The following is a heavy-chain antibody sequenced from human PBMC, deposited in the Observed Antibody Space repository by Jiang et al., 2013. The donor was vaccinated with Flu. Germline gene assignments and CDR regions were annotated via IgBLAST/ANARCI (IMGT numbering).Heavy chain of an antibody. J-gene: IGHJ4*02. CDR1: GGSFGGSY. CDR2: MNHSGSS. V-gene: IGHV4-34*01. D-gene: IGHD7-27*01. CDR3: ARRGPPPDDLANWGLAAFDS. Sequence: KPSETLSLTCAVSGGSFGGSYWSWIRQAPGKGLEWIGEMNHSGSSNYNPSLKSRVTISVDRSNNRFSVKLTSVTAADTALYFCARRGPPPDDLANWGLAAFDSWGRGTLVTVSS.